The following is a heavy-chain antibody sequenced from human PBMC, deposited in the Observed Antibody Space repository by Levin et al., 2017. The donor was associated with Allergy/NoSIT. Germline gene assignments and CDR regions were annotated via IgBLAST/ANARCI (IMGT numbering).Heavy chain of an antibody. V-gene: IGHV3-23*01. J-gene: IGHJ4*02. CDR2: ITGDGENT. CDR3: AKSLGRGGHNNPPY. Sequence: GGSLRLSCAASGFTFSNYGMSWVRQAPGKGLEWVSGITGDGENTYDADSVRGRFTVSRDNSKNTLYLQMNSLRAEDTAIYYCAKSLGRGGHNNPPYWGQGTLVTVSS. D-gene: IGHD5-24*01. CDR1: GFTFSNYG.